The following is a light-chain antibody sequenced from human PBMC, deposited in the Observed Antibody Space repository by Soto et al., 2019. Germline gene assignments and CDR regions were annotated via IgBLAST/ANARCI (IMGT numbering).Light chain of an antibody. CDR3: AAWDENLRSVV. J-gene: IGLJ3*02. CDR2: RNT. Sequence: QSMLTQPPSASGTPGQRVTISCSGGRSNIGSNYAFWYQQFPGTTPKLFIFRNTQRPSGVPDRFSGSKSGTSASLTISGLRSEDDATYYCAAWDENLRSVVFGGGTKVTVL. V-gene: IGLV1-47*01. CDR1: RSNIGSNY.